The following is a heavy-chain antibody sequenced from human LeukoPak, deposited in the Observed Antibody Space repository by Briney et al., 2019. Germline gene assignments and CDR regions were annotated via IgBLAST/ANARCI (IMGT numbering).Heavy chain of an antibody. CDR3: ARRAIRRSQGGYFDL. J-gene: IGHJ2*01. CDR2: INHSGST. CDR1: GGSFSGYY. D-gene: IGHD4-17*01. V-gene: IGHV4-34*01. Sequence: SETLSLTCAVYGGSFSGYYWSWIRQPPGKRLEWIGEINHSGSTNYNPSLKSRVTISVDTSKNQFSLKLSSVTAADTAVYYCARRAIRRSQGGYFDLWGRGTLVTVSS.